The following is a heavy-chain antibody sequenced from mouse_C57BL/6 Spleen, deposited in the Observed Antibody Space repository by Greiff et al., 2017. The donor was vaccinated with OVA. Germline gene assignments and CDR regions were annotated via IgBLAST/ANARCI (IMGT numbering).Heavy chain of an antibody. CDR1: GYTFTDYN. CDR2: INPNNGGT. V-gene: IGHV1-22*01. Sequence: EVQLQESGPELVKPGASVKMSCKASGYTFTDYNMHWVKQSHGKSLEWIGYINPNNGGTSYNQKFKGKATLTVNKSSSTAYMELRSLTSEDSAVYYCAESSLYFDDWGQGTTRTVSS. J-gene: IGHJ2*01. CDR3: AESSLYFDD. D-gene: IGHD1-1*01.